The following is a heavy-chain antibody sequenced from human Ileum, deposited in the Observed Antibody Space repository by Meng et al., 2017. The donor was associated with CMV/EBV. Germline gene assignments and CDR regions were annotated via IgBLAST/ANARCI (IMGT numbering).Heavy chain of an antibody. Sequence: CAASGFAFSDVWMNWVRQAPGKGLEWVGRVKSKRDGESTDYIAPVKGRFTISRDDSKNTVYLQMNSLRTEDTAIYYCTTRIRTTSDFWGQGTLVTVSS. D-gene: IGHD1-14*01. CDR3: TTRIRTTSDF. CDR2: VKSKRDGEST. V-gene: IGHV3-15*01. CDR1: GFAFSDVW. J-gene: IGHJ4*02.